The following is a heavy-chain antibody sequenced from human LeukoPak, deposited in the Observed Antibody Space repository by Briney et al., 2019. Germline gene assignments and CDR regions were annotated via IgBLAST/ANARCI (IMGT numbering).Heavy chain of an antibody. CDR3: VKARTQLWPGGFDY. CDR2: IRYDGSNK. CDR1: GFSFSSYG. D-gene: IGHD1-1*01. J-gene: IGHJ4*02. Sequence: GGSLRLSCAASGFSFSSYGMHWVRQSPGKGLEWVAFIRYDGSNKYYADSVRGRFTISRDDSRNTLFLQVNTLRVEDTAIYYCVKARTQLWPGGFDYWGQGTLATVSS. V-gene: IGHV3-30*02.